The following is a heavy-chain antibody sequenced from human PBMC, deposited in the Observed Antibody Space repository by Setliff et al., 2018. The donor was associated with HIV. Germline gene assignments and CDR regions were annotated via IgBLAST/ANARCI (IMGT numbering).Heavy chain of an antibody. D-gene: IGHD6-13*01. V-gene: IGHV4-4*07. CDR3: AREVVESSSWYSPYYYYYMDV. CDR1: GGSISSYY. CDR2: IYPSGST. Sequence: PSETLSLTCTVSGGSISSYYGSWIRQPAGKGLEWIGRIYPSGSTNYNPSLKSRVTMSVDTSKNQFSLKLSSVTAADTAVYYCAREVVESSSWYSPYYYYYMDVWGKGTTVTVSS. J-gene: IGHJ6*03.